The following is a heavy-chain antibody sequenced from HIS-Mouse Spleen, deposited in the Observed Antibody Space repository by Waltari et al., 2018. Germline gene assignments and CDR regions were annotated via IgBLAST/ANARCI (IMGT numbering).Heavy chain of an antibody. D-gene: IGHD6-13*01. V-gene: IGHV4-39*02. J-gene: IGHJ6*02. Sequence: QLQLQESGPGLVKPSETLSLTCTVSGGSISSSSYYWGWIRQPPGKGLEWIGSIYYSGSTYYNPSRKSRGTISVDTSKNQFSLKLSSVTAADTAVYYCARDSAPGIAAAGTGYYYGMDVWGQGTTVTVSS. CDR2: IYYSGST. CDR1: GGSISSSSYY. CDR3: ARDSAPGIAAAGTGYYYGMDV.